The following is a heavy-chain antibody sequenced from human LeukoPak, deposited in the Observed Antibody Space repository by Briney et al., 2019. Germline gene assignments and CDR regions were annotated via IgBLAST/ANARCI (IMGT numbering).Heavy chain of an antibody. CDR3: ARSIAVAGTVADY. CDR2: INPNSGGT. Sequence: VASVKVSCKASGYTSTGYYMHWVRQAPGQGLEWMGWINPNSGGTNYAQKFQGRVTMTRDTSISTAYMELSRLRSDDTAVYYCARSIAVAGTVADYWGQGTLVTVSS. J-gene: IGHJ4*02. CDR1: GYTSTGYY. V-gene: IGHV1-2*02. D-gene: IGHD6-19*01.